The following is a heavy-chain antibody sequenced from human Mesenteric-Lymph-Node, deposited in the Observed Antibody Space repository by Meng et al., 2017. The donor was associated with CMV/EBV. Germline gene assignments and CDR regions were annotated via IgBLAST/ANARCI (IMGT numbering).Heavy chain of an antibody. J-gene: IGHJ3*02. CDR2: INHGGST. CDR1: SFSGYF. Sequence: SFSGYFWSWIRQPPGKGLEWIGEINHGGSTNYNPSLKSRVSMSIDTSTNEFSLKLSSVTAADTAVYYCATSLGYCSSASCYRAFDIWGQGTMVTVSS. CDR3: ATSLGYCSSASCYRAFDI. D-gene: IGHD2-2*01. V-gene: IGHV4-34*01.